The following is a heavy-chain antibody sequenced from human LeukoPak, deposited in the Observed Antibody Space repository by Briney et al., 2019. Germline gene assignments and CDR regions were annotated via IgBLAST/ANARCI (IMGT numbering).Heavy chain of an antibody. CDR1: GFTFSSYS. V-gene: IGHV3-48*04. D-gene: IGHD3-22*01. J-gene: IGHJ4*02. CDR2: ISSSGSTI. CDR3: ARDTSHYDSSGYFTAFDY. Sequence: PGGSLRLSCAASGFTFSSYSMNWVRQAPGKGLEWVSYISSSGSTIYYADSVKGRFTISRDNAKNSLYLQMNSLRAEDTAVYYCARDTSHYDSSGYFTAFDYWGQGTLVTVSS.